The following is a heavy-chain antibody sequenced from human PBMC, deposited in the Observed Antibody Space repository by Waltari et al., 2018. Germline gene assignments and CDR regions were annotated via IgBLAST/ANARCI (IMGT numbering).Heavy chain of an antibody. V-gene: IGHV3-7*03. D-gene: IGHD3-10*01. Sequence: EVQLVESGGDLVQPGGSLRLSCAASGFTFSSHSMTWVRQAPGKGLEWVATIKYDGSQKYYVDSVKGRFTISRDNAQNSLFLQLNSLRVEDTAVYYCARWSYTSGTYYIDSWGQGTLVTVSS. CDR3: ARWSYTSGTYYIDS. J-gene: IGHJ4*02. CDR2: IKYDGSQK. CDR1: GFTFSSHS.